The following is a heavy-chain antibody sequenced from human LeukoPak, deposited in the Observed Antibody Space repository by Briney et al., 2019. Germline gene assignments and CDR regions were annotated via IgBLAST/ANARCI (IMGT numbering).Heavy chain of an antibody. CDR3: ARDGTVTAGPFDP. J-gene: IGHJ5*02. V-gene: IGHV3-23*01. CDR1: GFTFSNYV. Sequence: PGGSLRLSCAASGFTFSNYVMTWVRQAPGKGLDWVSGISVSGGTTYYADSVKGRFTISRDNSKNTLYLQMNSLRVEDTAVYYCARDGTVTAGPFDPWGRGTLVTVSS. D-gene: IGHD4-11*01. CDR2: ISVSGGTT.